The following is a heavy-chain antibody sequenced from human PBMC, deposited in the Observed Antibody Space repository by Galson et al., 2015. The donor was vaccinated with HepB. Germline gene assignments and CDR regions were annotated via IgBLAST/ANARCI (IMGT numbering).Heavy chain of an antibody. CDR3: ASRLTYYDFWSGYYQYYYYYYMDV. Sequence: SLRLSCAASGFTFSSYSMNWVRQAPGKGLEWVSYISSSSGTIYYADSVKGRFTISRDNAKNLLYLQMNSLRAEDTAVYYCASRLTYYDFWSGYYQYYYYYYMDVWGKGTTVTVSS. CDR1: GFTFSSYS. V-gene: IGHV3-48*01. J-gene: IGHJ6*03. CDR2: ISSSSGTI. D-gene: IGHD3-3*01.